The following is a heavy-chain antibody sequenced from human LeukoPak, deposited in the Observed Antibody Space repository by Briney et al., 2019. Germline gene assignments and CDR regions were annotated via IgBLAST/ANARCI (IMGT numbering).Heavy chain of an antibody. CDR3: ARDITAGTAAGIEDNWFDP. CDR2: ISAYNGNT. V-gene: IGHV1-18*01. D-gene: IGHD6-13*01. J-gene: IGHJ5*02. Sequence: GASVKVSCKASGYTFTSYGISWVRQAPGQGLEWMGWISAYNGNTNYAQKLQGRVTMTTDTSTSTAYMELRSLRSEDTAVYYCARDITAGTAAGIEDNWFDPWGQGTLVTVSS. CDR1: GYTFTSYG.